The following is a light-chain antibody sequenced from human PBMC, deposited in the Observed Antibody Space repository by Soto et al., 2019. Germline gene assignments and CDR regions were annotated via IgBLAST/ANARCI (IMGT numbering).Light chain of an antibody. CDR3: QQYYSYPRT. CDR1: QGISSN. V-gene: IGKV1-9*01. CDR2: AAS. J-gene: IGKJ1*01. Sequence: QLTQSPSSLSASVGDRVTITCRASQGISSNLAWYQQKPGRAPKLLIYAASTLQSGVPSRFSGSGSGTDSTLTISCLQSEDFATYYCQQYYSYPRTFGQGTKVDIK.